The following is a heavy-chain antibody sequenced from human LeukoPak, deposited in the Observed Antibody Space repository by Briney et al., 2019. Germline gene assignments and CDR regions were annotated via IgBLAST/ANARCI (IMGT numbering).Heavy chain of an antibody. D-gene: IGHD3-9*01. CDR2: IYYSGST. CDR3: ARLTGYSSESWFDP. V-gene: IGHV4-39*07. J-gene: IGHJ5*02. CDR1: GGSISSSSYY. Sequence: SETLSLTCTVSGGSISSSSYYWGWIRQPPGKGLEWIGSIYYSGSTYYNPSLKSRVTISVHTSKNQFSPKLSPVTAADTAVYYCARLTGYSSESWFDPWGQGTLVTVSS.